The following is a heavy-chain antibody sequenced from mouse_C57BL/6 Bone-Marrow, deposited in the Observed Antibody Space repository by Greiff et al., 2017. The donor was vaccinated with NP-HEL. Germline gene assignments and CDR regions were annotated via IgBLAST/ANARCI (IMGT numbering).Heavy chain of an antibody. J-gene: IGHJ4*01. CDR3: ARSLYSKEMDY. Sequence: QVQLQQSGAELVKPGASVKLSCKASGYTFTSYWMHWVKQRPGQGLEWIGMIHPNSGSTNYNEKFKSKATLTVDKSSSTAYMQLSSLTSEDSAVYYCARSLYSKEMDYWGQGTSVTVSS. D-gene: IGHD2-5*01. V-gene: IGHV1-64*01. CDR2: IHPNSGST. CDR1: GYTFTSYW.